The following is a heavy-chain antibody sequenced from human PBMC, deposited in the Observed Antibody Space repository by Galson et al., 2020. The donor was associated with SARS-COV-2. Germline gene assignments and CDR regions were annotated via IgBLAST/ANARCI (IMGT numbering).Heavy chain of an antibody. Sequence: SETLSLTCPVSGGSISSGGYYWSWIRQHPGKGLEWIGYIYYSGSTYYNPSLKSRVTISVDTSKNQFSLKLSSVTAADTAVYYCARDNPSDSSGWIPDAFDIWGQGTMVTVSS. V-gene: IGHV4-31*03. CDR1: GGSISSGGYY. CDR3: ARDNPSDSSGWIPDAFDI. CDR2: IYYSGST. J-gene: IGHJ3*02. D-gene: IGHD3-22*01.